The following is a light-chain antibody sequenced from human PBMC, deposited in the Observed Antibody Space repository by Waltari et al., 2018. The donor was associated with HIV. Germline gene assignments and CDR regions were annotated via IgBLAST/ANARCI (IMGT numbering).Light chain of an antibody. CDR3: NSYTSSTTRV. J-gene: IGLJ1*01. CDR2: EVS. CDR1: SSDVGGYNY. V-gene: IGLV2-14*01. Sequence: QSALTQPASVSGSPGPSIPISCTGTSSDVGGYNYVSWYQQHPGKAPKPLIYEVSIRPSGVSNRFSGSKSGNTASLTISGLQAEDEADYYCNSYTSSTTRVFGTGTKVTVL.